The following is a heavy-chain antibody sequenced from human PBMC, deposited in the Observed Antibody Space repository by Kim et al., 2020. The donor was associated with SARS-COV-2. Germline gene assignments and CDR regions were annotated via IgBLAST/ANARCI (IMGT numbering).Heavy chain of an antibody. Sequence: SETLSLTCTVSGGSISSGGYYWSRIRQHPGKGLEWIGYIYYSGSTYYNPSLKSRVTISVDTSKNQFSLKLSSVTAADTAVYYCARYGPLPDYYYYYGMDVWGQGTTVTVSS. D-gene: IGHD4-17*01. V-gene: IGHV4-31*03. CDR2: IYYSGST. CDR3: ARYGPLPDYYYYYGMDV. CDR1: GGSISSGGYY. J-gene: IGHJ6*02.